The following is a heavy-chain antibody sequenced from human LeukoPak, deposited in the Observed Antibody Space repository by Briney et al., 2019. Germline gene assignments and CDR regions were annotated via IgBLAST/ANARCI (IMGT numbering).Heavy chain of an antibody. J-gene: IGHJ4*02. CDR1: GFSFSSYG. D-gene: IGHD3-22*01. V-gene: IGHV3-33*01. Sequence: GKSLRLSCAASGFSFSSYGMHWVRQGPGKGLEWVAVIWYDGSDKYYADSVKGRFTISRDNSKNTLYLQMNSLRAEDTAVYYCARKTGGYGPLDYWGQGTLVTVSS. CDR3: ARKTGGYGPLDY. CDR2: IWYDGSDK.